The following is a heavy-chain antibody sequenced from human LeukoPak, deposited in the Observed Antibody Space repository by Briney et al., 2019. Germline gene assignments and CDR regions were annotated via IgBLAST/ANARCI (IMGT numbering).Heavy chain of an antibody. CDR3: ARTTEGYCSSASCFGFSYSYYMDV. Sequence: SETLSLTCTVSGGFISMYYWSWIRQPAGRGLEWIGYIYYSGSTNYNPSLKSRVTISVHASQTQFSLKLRSVIAADTAVYYCARTTEGYCSSASCFGFSYSYYMDVWGKGTTVTISS. CDR1: GGFISMYY. V-gene: IGHV4-59*01. D-gene: IGHD2-2*01. CDR2: IYYSGST. J-gene: IGHJ6*03.